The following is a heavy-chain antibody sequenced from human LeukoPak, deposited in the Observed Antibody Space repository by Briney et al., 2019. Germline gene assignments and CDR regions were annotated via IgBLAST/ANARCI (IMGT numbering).Heavy chain of an antibody. CDR2: ISPISGTT. V-gene: IGHV1-69*05. J-gene: IGHJ5*02. CDR1: GGTFSSYT. D-gene: IGHD2-2*01. CDR3: AREAKGNIVVVPAAMRLDP. Sequence: SVKVSCKASGGTFSSYTITWVRQAPGQGLEWMGGISPISGTTNYAQKFQGRVTITTDESTSTAYMELSSLRSEDTAVYYCAREAKGNIVVVPAAMRLDPWGQGTLVTVSS.